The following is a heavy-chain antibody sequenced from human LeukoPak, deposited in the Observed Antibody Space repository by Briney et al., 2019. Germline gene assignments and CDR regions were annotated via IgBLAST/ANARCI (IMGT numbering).Heavy chain of an antibody. D-gene: IGHD6-13*01. V-gene: IGHV4-34*01. CDR2: IQRTGGP. J-gene: IGHJ4*02. Sequence: SETLSLTCSVSGGSFSGYYWTWMRQTPGKGLEWIGDIQRTGGPTYNPSLKSRVTITIDTSQNHFSLQLHPVTATDTGVYYCARGLYALRHSSWNYWGQGTLVTVSS. CDR1: GGSFSGYY. CDR3: ARGLYALRHSSWNY.